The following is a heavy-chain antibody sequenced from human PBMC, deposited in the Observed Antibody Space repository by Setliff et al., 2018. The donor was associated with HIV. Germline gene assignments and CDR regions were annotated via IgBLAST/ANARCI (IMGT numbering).Heavy chain of an antibody. V-gene: IGHV4-59*08. Sequence: PSETLSLTCTVSGDSISTDYWTWIRQPPGKGLEWIGYIYNSASTSYSPSLKSRVTISVDTSKNQFSLKLSSVTAADTAVYYCARHSPSDYWGQGTLVTVSS. CDR3: ARHSPSDY. J-gene: IGHJ4*02. CDR2: IYNSAST. CDR1: GDSISTDY.